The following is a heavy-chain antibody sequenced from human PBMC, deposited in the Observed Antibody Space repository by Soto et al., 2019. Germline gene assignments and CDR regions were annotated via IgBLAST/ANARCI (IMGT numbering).Heavy chain of an antibody. D-gene: IGHD3-16*01. V-gene: IGHV3-23*01. CDR2: ISGSGGST. CDR1: GFTFSSYA. CDR3: AKDPDYDYIWGSCYFDY. J-gene: IGHJ4*02. Sequence: VQLLESGGGLVQPGGSLRLSCAASGFTFSSYAMSWVRQAPGKGLEWVSAISGSGGSTYYADSVKGRFTISRDNSKNTLYLQMNSLRAEDTAVYYCAKDPDYDYIWGSCYFDYWGQGTLVTVSS.